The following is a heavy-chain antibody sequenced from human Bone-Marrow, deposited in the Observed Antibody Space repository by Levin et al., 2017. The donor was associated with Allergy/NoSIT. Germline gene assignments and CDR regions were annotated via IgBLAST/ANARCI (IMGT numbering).Heavy chain of an antibody. D-gene: IGHD3-10*01. Sequence: SETLSLTCAVSGGSISSGGYSWSWIRQPPGKGLEWIGYIYHSGSTYYNPSLKSRVTISVDRSKNQFSLKLSSVTAADTAVYYCAREPADYYGAGMPDVWGQGTTVTVSS. CDR3: AREPADYYGAGMPDV. V-gene: IGHV4-30-2*01. J-gene: IGHJ6*02. CDR2: IYHSGST. CDR1: GGSISSGGYS.